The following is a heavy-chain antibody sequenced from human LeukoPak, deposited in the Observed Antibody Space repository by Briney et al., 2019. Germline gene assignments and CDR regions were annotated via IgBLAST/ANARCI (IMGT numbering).Heavy chain of an antibody. D-gene: IGHD3-3*01. V-gene: IGHV3-30-3*01. Sequence: LSLTCAVYGGSFSGYYWSWVRQAPGKGLEWVAVISYDGSNKYYADSVKGRFTISRDNSKNTLYLQMNSLRAEDTAVYYCARDQAGNDFWSGYGMDVWGQGTTVTVSS. J-gene: IGHJ6*02. CDR1: GGSFSGYY. CDR3: ARDQAGNDFWSGYGMDV. CDR2: ISYDGSNK.